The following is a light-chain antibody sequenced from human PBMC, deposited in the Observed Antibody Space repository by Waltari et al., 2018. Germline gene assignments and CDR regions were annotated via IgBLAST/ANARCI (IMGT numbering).Light chain of an antibody. CDR1: QSIRSW. CDR3: QQANSFPFT. CDR2: DAS. V-gene: IGKV1-5*01. Sequence: DIQMTQSPSTLSASVGDRVTITCRASQSIRSWLAWYQQKPGKAPKVLIYDASTLESGVSSRFSGSGSGTEFTLTISSLQPEDFATYYCQQANSFPFTFGPGTKVDIK. J-gene: IGKJ3*01.